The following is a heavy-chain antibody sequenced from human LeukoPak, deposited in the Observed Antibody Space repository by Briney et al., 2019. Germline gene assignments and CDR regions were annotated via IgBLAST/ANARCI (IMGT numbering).Heavy chain of an antibody. CDR3: ARGTGDY. J-gene: IGHJ4*02. CDR2: ITTRSTTK. Sequence: GGSLRLSCGASGFNFSGFAMNWARQAPGKGLEWVAYITTRSTTKLYADSVKGRFTVSRDNGKNSVHLQMDSLRAEDTATYYCARGTGDYWGQGTRVTVSS. V-gene: IGHV3-48*01. CDR1: GFNFSGFA.